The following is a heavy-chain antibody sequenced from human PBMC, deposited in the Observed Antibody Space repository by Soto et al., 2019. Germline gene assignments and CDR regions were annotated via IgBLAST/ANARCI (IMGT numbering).Heavy chain of an antibody. Sequence: GGPLRLSCAASGFTFSSYAMRWDRQAPGKGLEWVSAMSRSGGSSYYAGFVKGRFTIYRDNSKNTLYLQMNSLRAEDTAVYYFPKVLGSSEYRVLGMAYYHYYRMDVWGQGTTVTVSS. V-gene: IGHV3-23*01. CDR2: MSRSGGSS. J-gene: IGHJ6*02. CDR1: GFTFSSYA. D-gene: IGHD6-13*01. CDR3: PKVLGSSEYRVLGMAYYHYYRMDV.